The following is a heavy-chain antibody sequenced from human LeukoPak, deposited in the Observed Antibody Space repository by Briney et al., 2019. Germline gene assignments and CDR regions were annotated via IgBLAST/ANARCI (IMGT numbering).Heavy chain of an antibody. Sequence: GGSLRPSCAASGFTFSSYGMSWVRQAPGKGLEWVSVISGSGGSTDYADSVKGRFTISRDNSKNTLYLEMNSLRVEDTAVYYCAKGLGLADYYFGVDVWGKGTTVTVSS. D-gene: IGHD3/OR15-3a*01. J-gene: IGHJ6*04. V-gene: IGHV3-23*01. CDR2: ISGSGGST. CDR1: GFTFSSYG. CDR3: AKGLGLADYYFGVDV.